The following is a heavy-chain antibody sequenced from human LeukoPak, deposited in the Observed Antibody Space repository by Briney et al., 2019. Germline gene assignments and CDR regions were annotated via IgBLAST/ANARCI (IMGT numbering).Heavy chain of an antibody. V-gene: IGHV4-4*07. D-gene: IGHD3-10*01. J-gene: IGHJ3*02. CDR1: GGSFSSYY. CDR2: IYTSGSN. Sequence: SETLSLTCTVSGGSFSSYYWSWIRQPAGKGLEWIGRIYTSGSNNYNPSLKSRVTMSVDTSKNQFSLKLSSVTAADTAVYYCARDQVFYYGSGSYLADSSVFDIWGQGTMVTVSS. CDR3: ARDQVFYYGSGSYLADSSVFDI.